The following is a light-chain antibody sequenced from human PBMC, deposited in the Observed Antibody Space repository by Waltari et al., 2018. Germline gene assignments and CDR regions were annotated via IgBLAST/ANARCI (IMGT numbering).Light chain of an antibody. Sequence: QSALTQPPSASGSPGQSVTISCTGTSSDVGGYNYVSWYQQHPGKAPKVMIYEGSKRPSGVPVRFAGSKSGNTASLTVSGVQAEDEADYYCSSYGGSNNLVFGGGTKLTVL. CDR2: EGS. CDR3: SSYGGSNNLV. CDR1: SSDVGGYNY. V-gene: IGLV2-8*01. J-gene: IGLJ3*02.